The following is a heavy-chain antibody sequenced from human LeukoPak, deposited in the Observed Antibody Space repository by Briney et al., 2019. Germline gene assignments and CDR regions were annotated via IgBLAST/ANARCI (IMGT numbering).Heavy chain of an antibody. D-gene: IGHD1-26*01. CDR3: ARESGDQAFDI. CDR1: GVTFSGYS. Sequence: GSLRLSCVGSGVTFSGYSMNWVRQAPGEGLEWVSCIGSSSRSKYYADSVKGRFTISRDDAKNSLYLQMNSLRAEDTALYYCARESGDQAFDIWGQGTMVTVSS. CDR2: IGSSSRSK. V-gene: IGHV3-21*01. J-gene: IGHJ3*02.